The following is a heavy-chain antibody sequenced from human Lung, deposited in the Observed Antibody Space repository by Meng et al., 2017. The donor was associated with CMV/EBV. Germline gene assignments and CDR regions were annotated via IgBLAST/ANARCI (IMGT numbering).Heavy chain of an antibody. CDR3: AKGKTAIAAAGPRDY. Sequence: GESLKISCAASGFTFSSYGMHWVRQAPGKGLEWVAFIRYDGSNKYYADSVKGRFTISRDNSKNTLYLQMNSLRAEDTAVYYCAKGKTAIAAAGPRDYLGQETLVTVSS. D-gene: IGHD6-13*01. V-gene: IGHV3-30*02. CDR2: IRYDGSNK. J-gene: IGHJ4*02. CDR1: GFTFSSYG.